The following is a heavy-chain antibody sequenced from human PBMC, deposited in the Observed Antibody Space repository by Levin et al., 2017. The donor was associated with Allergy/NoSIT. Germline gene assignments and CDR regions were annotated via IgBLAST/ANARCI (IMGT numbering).Heavy chain of an antibody. V-gene: IGHV3-23*01. D-gene: IGHD3-3*01. Sequence: SCAASGFSFNNYEMNWVRQAPGKGLEWVSTIIASGGSTDYADSVKGRVTISRDNSKSTLFLQMNSLRADDTAIYYCAKRGFFDWLPNMDVWGKGTTVTVSS. J-gene: IGHJ6*03. CDR1: GFSFNNYE. CDR3: AKRGFFDWLPNMDV. CDR2: IIASGGST.